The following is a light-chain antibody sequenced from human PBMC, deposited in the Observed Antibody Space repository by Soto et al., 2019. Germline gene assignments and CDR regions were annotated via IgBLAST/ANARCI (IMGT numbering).Light chain of an antibody. V-gene: IGKV1-13*02. CDR3: QQFNSYLIT. Sequence: AIQLTQSPSSLSASVGDRVTITCRASQGISSALAWYQQKPGKAPKLLIYDASSLESGVPSRFSGSVSGTDFTLTISSLQPEDFATYYCQQFNSYLITFGQGTRLEMK. CDR1: QGISSA. CDR2: DAS. J-gene: IGKJ5*01.